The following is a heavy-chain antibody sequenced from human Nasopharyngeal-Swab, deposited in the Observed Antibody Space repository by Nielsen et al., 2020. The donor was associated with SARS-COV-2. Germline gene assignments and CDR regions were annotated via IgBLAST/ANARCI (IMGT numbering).Heavy chain of an antibody. V-gene: IGHV1-18*01. Sequence: ASVTVSCKASGYTFSSYGISWVRQAPGQGREWMGWISAYNGNTNYAQKLQGRVTMTTDTSTSTAYLELRSLRSADTAVYYCARDDSSNYDFWSGYYSSFDYWGQGTLVTVSS. CDR1: GYTFSSYG. CDR3: ARDDSSNYDFWSGYYSSFDY. J-gene: IGHJ4*02. D-gene: IGHD3-3*01. CDR2: ISAYNGNT.